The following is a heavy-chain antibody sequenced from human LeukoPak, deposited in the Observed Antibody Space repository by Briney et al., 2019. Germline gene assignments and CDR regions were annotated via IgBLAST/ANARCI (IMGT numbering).Heavy chain of an antibody. CDR3: ARGPYTNGHYFDY. V-gene: IGHV3-23*01. CDR2: ITGSGDYT. Sequence: PGGSLRLSCEASGFTYSNYAMNWVRQAPGKGLEWVSAITGSGDYTYYADSVKGRFTISRDNARNSLYLQMNSLRAEDTAVYYCARGPYTNGHYFDYWGQGTLATVSS. CDR1: GFTYSNYA. D-gene: IGHD6-19*01. J-gene: IGHJ4*02.